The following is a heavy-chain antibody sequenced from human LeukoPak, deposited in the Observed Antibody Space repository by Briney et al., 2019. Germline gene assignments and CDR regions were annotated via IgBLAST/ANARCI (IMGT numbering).Heavy chain of an antibody. CDR3: AAEMRGSGKFDF. J-gene: IGHJ4*02. V-gene: IGHV3-48*02. D-gene: IGHD3-10*01. CDR2: ITYSSNTI. Sequence: PGGSLRLSCAASGSTFTHYSMNWVRQAPGKGLEWVSYITYSSNTIYYADSVKGRFTISRDNANNSLFLQMDSLRHEDTALYYCAAEMRGSGKFDFWGQGTLVTVSS. CDR1: GSTFTHYS.